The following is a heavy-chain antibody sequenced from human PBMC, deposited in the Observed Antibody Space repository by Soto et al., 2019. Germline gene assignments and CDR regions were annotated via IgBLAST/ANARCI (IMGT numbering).Heavy chain of an antibody. CDR1: GFTFSSYS. D-gene: IGHD3-3*01. J-gene: IGHJ6*02. CDR2: ISSSSSTI. V-gene: IGHV3-48*02. Sequence: PGGSLRLSCAASGFTFSSYSMNWVRQAPGKGLEWVSYISSSSSTIYYADSVKGRFTISRDNAKNSLYLQMNSLRDEDTAVYYCARDQGYDFWSGLYYYGMDVWGQGTTVTVSS. CDR3: ARDQGYDFWSGLYYYGMDV.